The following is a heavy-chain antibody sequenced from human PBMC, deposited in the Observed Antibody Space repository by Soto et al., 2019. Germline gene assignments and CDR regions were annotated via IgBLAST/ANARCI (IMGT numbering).Heavy chain of an antibody. CDR2: IYWDDDK. CDR1: GFSLSTSGVG. Sequence: QITLKESGPTLVKPTQTLTLTCTFSGFSLSTSGVGVGWIRQPPGKALEWLALIYWDDDKRYSPSLKSRLTITKDTSKNQVVLTRTNMDPVDTATYYCAHRRRKAAAGPKHNWFDPWGQGTLVTVSS. J-gene: IGHJ5*02. D-gene: IGHD6-13*01. V-gene: IGHV2-5*02. CDR3: AHRRRKAAAGPKHNWFDP.